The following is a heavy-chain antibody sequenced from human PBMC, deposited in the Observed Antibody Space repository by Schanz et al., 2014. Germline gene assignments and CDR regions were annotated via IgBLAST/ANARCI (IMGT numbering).Heavy chain of an antibody. D-gene: IGHD3-10*01. CDR1: GGSVSSGGYY. V-gene: IGHV4-31*03. Sequence: QVQLQESGPGLVKPSQTLSLTCTVSGGSVSSGGYYWSWIRQHPGKGLEWIGFISYSGSSDYNPTLKIRVSISVDTSKSQFSLKLSSVTAADTAVYYCARGGYGSGSYREFDFWGQGTLVTVSS. CDR2: ISYSGSS. J-gene: IGHJ4*02. CDR3: ARGGYGSGSYREFDF.